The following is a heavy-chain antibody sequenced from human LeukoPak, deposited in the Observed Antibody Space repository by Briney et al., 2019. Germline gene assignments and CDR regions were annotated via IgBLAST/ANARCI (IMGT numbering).Heavy chain of an antibody. CDR2: ISYDGSNK. V-gene: IGHV3-30*03. CDR3: AIRDGGHFDY. Sequence: SGGSLRLSCAASGFTFSSYGMHWVRQAPGKGLEWVAVISYDGSNKYYADSVEGRFTISRDNSKNTLYLQMNSLRAEDTAVYYCAIRDGGHFDYWGQGTLVTVSS. CDR1: GFTFSSYG. D-gene: IGHD3-16*01. J-gene: IGHJ4*02.